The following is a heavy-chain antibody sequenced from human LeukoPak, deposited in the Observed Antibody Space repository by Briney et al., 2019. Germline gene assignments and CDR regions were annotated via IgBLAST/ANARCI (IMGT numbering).Heavy chain of an antibody. Sequence: GASVKVSCKASRYTFTGYYMHWVRQAPGQGLEWMGWINPNSGGTNYAQKFQGRVTMTRDTSISTAYMELSRLRSDDTAVYYCAREGDGYCSSPNCYPPDYWGQGTLVTVSA. D-gene: IGHD2-2*01. CDR1: RYTFTGYY. CDR3: AREGDGYCSSPNCYPPDY. J-gene: IGHJ4*02. CDR2: INPNSGGT. V-gene: IGHV1-2*02.